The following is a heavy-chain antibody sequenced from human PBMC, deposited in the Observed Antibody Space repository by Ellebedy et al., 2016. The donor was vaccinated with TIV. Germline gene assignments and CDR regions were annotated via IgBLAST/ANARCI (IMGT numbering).Heavy chain of an antibody. CDR3: ARGRGSSGWGLFDY. Sequence: GESLKISCAASGFIVGSNYMSWVRQAPGKGLEWVSAFYSDGKAFYAESVKGRFTISRDNSKNTLYLQMNDFRAEDTAAYYCARGRGSSGWGLFDYWGQGTLVTVSS. CDR1: GFIVGSNY. CDR2: FYSDGKA. V-gene: IGHV3-66*01. J-gene: IGHJ4*02. D-gene: IGHD6-19*01.